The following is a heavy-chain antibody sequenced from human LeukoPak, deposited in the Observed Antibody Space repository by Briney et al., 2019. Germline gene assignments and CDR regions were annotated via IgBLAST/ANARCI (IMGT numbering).Heavy chain of an antibody. CDR1: GGSISSYY. CDR3: ARGGGSGYLSGHIPNWYFDL. V-gene: IGHV4-34*01. D-gene: IGHD3-3*01. CDR2: INHSGST. Sequence: PSETLSLTCTVSGGSISSYYWSWIRQPPGKGLEWIGEINHSGSTNYNPSLKSRVTISVDTSKNQFSLKLSSVTAADTAVYYCARGGGSGYLSGHIPNWYFDLWGRGTLVTVSS. J-gene: IGHJ2*01.